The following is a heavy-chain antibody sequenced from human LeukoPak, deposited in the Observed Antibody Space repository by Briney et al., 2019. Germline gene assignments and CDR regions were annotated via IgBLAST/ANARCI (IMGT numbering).Heavy chain of an antibody. Sequence: GASVKVSCKASGHTFTTYYVHLVRQAPGQGLEWMGGTIPIFGTANYAQKFQGRVTITADESTSIAYMELSSLRSEDTAVYYCAREVPRCSSTSCYYYYYYYGMDVWGQGTTVTVSS. CDR2: TIPIFGTA. CDR3: AREVPRCSSTSCYYYYYYYGMDV. D-gene: IGHD2-2*01. CDR1: GHTFTTYY. J-gene: IGHJ6*02. V-gene: IGHV1-69*13.